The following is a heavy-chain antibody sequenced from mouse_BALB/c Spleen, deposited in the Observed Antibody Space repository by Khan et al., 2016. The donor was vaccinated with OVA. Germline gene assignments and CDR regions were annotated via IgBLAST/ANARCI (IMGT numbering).Heavy chain of an antibody. J-gene: IGHJ2*01. D-gene: IGHD1-1*01. Sequence: EVQLEVSGPDLVKPSQSLSLTCTVTGYSITSDYAWNWIRQFPGNQLEWMGYIKYSGSTSFNPSLKSRISTTRNTSKNQFFLQLNSLTTEDNATYHRESAGTISTVVATEFDSWFLNATLTRS. CDR1: GYSITSDYA. CDR2: IKYSGST. CDR3: ESAGTISTVVATEFDS. V-gene: IGHV3-2*02.